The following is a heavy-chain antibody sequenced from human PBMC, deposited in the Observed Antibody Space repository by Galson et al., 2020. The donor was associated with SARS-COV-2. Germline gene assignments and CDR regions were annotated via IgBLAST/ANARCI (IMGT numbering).Heavy chain of an antibody. Sequence: GGSLRLSCAASGFTFSSYAMSWVRQAPGQGLAWVSAISGSGGSTYYADSVKGRFTISRDNSKNTLYLQMNSLRAEDTAVYYCAKGDITYYYYMDVWGKGSTVTVSS. D-gene: IGHD1-20*01. V-gene: IGHV3-23*01. CDR2: ISGSGGST. J-gene: IGHJ6*03. CDR1: GFTFSSYA. CDR3: AKGDITYYYYMDV.